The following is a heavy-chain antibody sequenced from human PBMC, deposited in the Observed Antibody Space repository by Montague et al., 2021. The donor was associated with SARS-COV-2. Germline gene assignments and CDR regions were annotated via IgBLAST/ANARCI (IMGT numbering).Heavy chain of an antibody. V-gene: IGHV4-39*01. CDR1: GGSISSSSYY. J-gene: IGHJ4*02. D-gene: IGHD3-10*01. CDR2: IYYGGSN. CDR3: ARREDCYGSGSYPN. Sequence: SETLSLTCTVSGGSISSSSYYWGGIRQPRGKGLEWIGSIYYGGSNYYNPSLKSRVTISVDTSKNQFSRKLSSVTAADAAVYYCARREDCYGSGSYPNWGQGTLVTVSS.